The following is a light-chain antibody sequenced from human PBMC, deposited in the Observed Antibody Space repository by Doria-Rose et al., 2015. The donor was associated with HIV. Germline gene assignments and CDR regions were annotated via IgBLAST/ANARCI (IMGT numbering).Light chain of an antibody. CDR1: QDISNY. CDR2: DAS. J-gene: IGKJ2*01. V-gene: IGKV1-33*01. CDR3: QQYDDLPYT. Sequence: TPSPSSLSASVGDRLTITCQASQDISNYLNWYQQKPGKAPKLLIYDASNLERGVPSRFSGSGSGTDFTFTISSLQPEDIATYYCQQYDDLPYTLGQGTNMKIK.